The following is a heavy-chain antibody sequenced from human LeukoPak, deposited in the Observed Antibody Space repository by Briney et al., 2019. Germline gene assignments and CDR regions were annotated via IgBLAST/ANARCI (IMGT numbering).Heavy chain of an antibody. Sequence: GGSLRLSCAASGFTFSSYSMNWVRQAPGKGLEWVSSISSSSSYIYYADSVKGRFTISRDNAKNSPHLQMNSLRAEDTAVYYCARAYGGNAYYFDYWGQGTLVTVSS. D-gene: IGHD4-23*01. CDR2: ISSSSSYI. CDR1: GFTFSSYS. V-gene: IGHV3-21*01. J-gene: IGHJ4*02. CDR3: ARAYGGNAYYFDY.